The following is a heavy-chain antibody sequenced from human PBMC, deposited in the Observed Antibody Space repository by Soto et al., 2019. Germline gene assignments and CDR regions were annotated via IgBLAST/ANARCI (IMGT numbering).Heavy chain of an antibody. Sequence: PGGSLRLSCTASGFTFGDYAMSWVRQAPGKGLEWVGFIRSKAYGGTTEYAASVKGRFTISRDDSKGIAYLQMNSLKTEDTAVYYCTRDSYYDFWSGYFADVYYYYGMDVWGQGTTVTVSS. CDR1: GFTFGDYA. CDR3: TRDSYYDFWSGYFADVYYYYGMDV. J-gene: IGHJ6*02. V-gene: IGHV3-49*04. CDR2: IRSKAYGGTT. D-gene: IGHD3-3*01.